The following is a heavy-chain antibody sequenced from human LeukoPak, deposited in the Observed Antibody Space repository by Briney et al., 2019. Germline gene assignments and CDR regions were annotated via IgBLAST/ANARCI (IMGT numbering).Heavy chain of an antibody. CDR3: AKDVLRLNYGYFDL. J-gene: IGHJ2*01. D-gene: IGHD3-16*01. Sequence: GGSLGLSCAASGFTFSSYWMHWVRQGPGKGLVWVSRINSDGSSTNYADSVKGRFTISRDNAKNTLYLQMNSLRVEDTAVYYCAKDVLRLNYGYFDLWGRGTLVSVSS. CDR1: GFTFSSYW. V-gene: IGHV3-74*01. CDR2: INSDGSST.